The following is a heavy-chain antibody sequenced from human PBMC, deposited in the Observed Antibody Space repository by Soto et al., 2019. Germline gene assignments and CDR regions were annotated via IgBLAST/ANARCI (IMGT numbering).Heavy chain of an antibody. D-gene: IGHD6-13*01. CDR2: ISAYNGNT. CDR1: GYTXTSYG. CDR3: ARVGDSSSWYNNWFDP. Sequence: ASVKVSCKASGYTXTSYGISWVRQAPGQGLEWTGWISAYNGNTNYAQKLQGRVTMTTDTSTSTAYMELRSLRSDDTAVYYCARVGDSSSWYNNWFDPWGQGTLVPVSS. J-gene: IGHJ5*02. V-gene: IGHV1-18*01.